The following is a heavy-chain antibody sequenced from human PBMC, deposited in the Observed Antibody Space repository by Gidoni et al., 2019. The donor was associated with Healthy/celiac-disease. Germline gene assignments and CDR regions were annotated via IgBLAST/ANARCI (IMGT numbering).Heavy chain of an antibody. CDR2: IIPVLGIG. CDR1: GGTFSTYA. V-gene: IGHV1-69*04. CDR3: ARELPDYYDSGGYYIAPFDY. J-gene: IGHJ4*02. D-gene: IGHD3-22*01. Sequence: QVQLVQSGAEVKKPGSSVKVSCKASGGTFSTYAISWVRQAPGHGLEWMGRIIPVLGIGTYAQKFQGRVTITADKSTTTAYMQLSSLRSEDTAVYYCARELPDYYDSGGYYIAPFDYWGQGTLVTVSS.